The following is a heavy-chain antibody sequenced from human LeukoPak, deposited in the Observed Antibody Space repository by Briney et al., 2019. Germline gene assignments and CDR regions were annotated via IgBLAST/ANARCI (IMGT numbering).Heavy chain of an antibody. J-gene: IGHJ6*03. V-gene: IGHV1-2*02. Sequence: ASVKVSCKASGYTFTDFYMHWIRQAPGQGLEWMGWINPNSSGTNYAQKFQGRVTMTRDTSISTAYMEVSRLRSDDTAVYYCARGHGSYYYYMDVWGKGTTVTVSS. D-gene: IGHD3-10*01. CDR1: GYTFTDFY. CDR2: INPNSSGT. CDR3: ARGHGSYYYYMDV.